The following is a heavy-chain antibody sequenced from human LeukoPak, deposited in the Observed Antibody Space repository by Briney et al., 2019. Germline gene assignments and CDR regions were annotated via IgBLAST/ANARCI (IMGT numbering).Heavy chain of an antibody. CDR1: GVSISSSNSY. V-gene: IGHV4-39*01. D-gene: IGHD3/OR15-3a*01. CDR3: ARQTGSGLFILP. J-gene: IGHJ4*02. CDR2: IYYSGNT. Sequence: SETLSLTCTVSGVSISSSNSYWGWIRQPPGKGLEWIGSIYYSGNTYYNASLKSQVSISIERSKNQSSLRLTSVTAADTAVYYCARQTGSGLFILPGGQGTLVTVSS.